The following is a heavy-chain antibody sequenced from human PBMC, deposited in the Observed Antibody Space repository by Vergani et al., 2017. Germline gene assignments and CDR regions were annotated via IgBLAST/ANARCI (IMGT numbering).Heavy chain of an antibody. CDR1: GFTFDDYG. CDR3: ARVVSLSLASGRGFDP. D-gene: IGHD2/OR15-2a*01. CDR2: INWNGGST. Sequence: EVQLVESGGGVVRPGGSLRLSCAASGFTFDDYGMSWVRQAPGKGLEWVSGINWNGGSTGYADSVKGRFTISRDNAKNALYLQMNSLRAEDTALYHCARVVSLSLASGRGFDPWGQGTLVTVSS. J-gene: IGHJ5*02. V-gene: IGHV3-20*01.